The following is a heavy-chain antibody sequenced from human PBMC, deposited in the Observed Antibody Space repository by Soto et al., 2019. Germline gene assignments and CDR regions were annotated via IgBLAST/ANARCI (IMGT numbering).Heavy chain of an antibody. CDR3: ARGPQPYYYDSRNGFDP. CDR2: IYYSGST. J-gene: IGHJ5*02. V-gene: IGHV4-61*01. Sequence: SETLSLTCTVSGGSVSSGSYYWSWIRQPPGKGLEWIGYIYYSGSTNYNPSLKSRVTISVDTSKNQFSLKLSSVTAADMAVYYCARGPQPYYYDSRNGFDPWGQGTLVTVSS. CDR1: GGSVSSGSYY. D-gene: IGHD3-22*01.